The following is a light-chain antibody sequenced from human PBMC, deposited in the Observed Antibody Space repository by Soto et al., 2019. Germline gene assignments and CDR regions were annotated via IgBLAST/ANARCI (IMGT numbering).Light chain of an antibody. CDR2: RDS. CDR1: NIGSKN. Sequence: SYELTQPLSVSVALGQTARITCGGNNIGSKNVHWYQQKPGQAPVLVIYRDSNRPSGIPERFSGSNSGNTDTLTIYRARGGDGAGYYCRVGDSSTVFGGGTKVTVL. V-gene: IGLV3-9*01. CDR3: RVGDSSTV. J-gene: IGLJ2*01.